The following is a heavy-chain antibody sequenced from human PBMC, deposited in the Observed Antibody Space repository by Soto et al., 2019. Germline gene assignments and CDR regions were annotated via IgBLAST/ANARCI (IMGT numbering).Heavy chain of an antibody. CDR2: IYYSGST. D-gene: IGHD6-19*01. V-gene: IGHV4-59*08. Sequence: SGTLSLTCTVSGGSISSYYWSWIRQPPGKGLEWIGYIYYSGSTNYNPSLKSRVTISVDTSKNQFSLKLSSVTAADTAVYYCAGGPKVAADYGGQGTLVTVSS. J-gene: IGHJ4*02. CDR1: GGSISSYY. CDR3: AGGPKVAADY.